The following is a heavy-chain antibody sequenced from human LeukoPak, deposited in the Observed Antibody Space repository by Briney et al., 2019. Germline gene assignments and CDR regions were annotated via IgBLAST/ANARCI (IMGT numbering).Heavy chain of an antibody. CDR2: ISGSVGST. CDR3: AKDLLWFGGTGGMDV. Sequence: GGSLRLSCAASGFTFSSYAMSWVRQAPGKGLEWVSPISGSVGSTYYADTVKGRFTISRDNSKNTQYLQMNSLRAEDTAVYYCAKDLLWFGGTGGMDVWGKGTTVTVSS. D-gene: IGHD3-10*01. V-gene: IGHV3-23*01. CDR1: GFTFSSYA. J-gene: IGHJ6*04.